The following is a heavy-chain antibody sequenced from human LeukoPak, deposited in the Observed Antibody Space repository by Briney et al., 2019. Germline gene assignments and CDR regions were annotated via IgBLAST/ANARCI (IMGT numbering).Heavy chain of an antibody. CDR3: ARDQEGPAATLEDAFDI. J-gene: IGHJ3*02. Sequence: AGGSLRLSCAASGFTFSSYSMNWVRQAPGKGLEWGSSISSSSSYIYYADSVKGRFTISRDNAKNSLYLQMNSLRAGDTAVYYCARDQEGPAATLEDAFDIWGQGTMVTVSS. V-gene: IGHV3-21*01. CDR2: ISSSSSYI. CDR1: GFTFSSYS. D-gene: IGHD2-2*01.